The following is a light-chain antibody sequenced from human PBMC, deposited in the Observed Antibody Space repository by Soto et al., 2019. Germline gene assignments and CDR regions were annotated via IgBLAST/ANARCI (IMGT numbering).Light chain of an antibody. CDR3: QQRKSYPIT. J-gene: IGKJ5*01. CDR1: QDINTC. CDR2: AAS. Sequence: DIQLTQSPSFLCASVGDRVTITCRASQDINTCLAWYQQKPGKAPKLLIFAASTLQNGVPSRFSGSGSGTELTVTITSRQPEDFATYYCQQRKSYPITFGQGTRLEIK. V-gene: IGKV1-9*01.